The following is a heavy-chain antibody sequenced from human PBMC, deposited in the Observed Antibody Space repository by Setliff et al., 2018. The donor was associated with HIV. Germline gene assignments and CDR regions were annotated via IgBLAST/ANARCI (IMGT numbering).Heavy chain of an antibody. CDR2: IYTSGST. CDR3: ARDQGSGSYYKVLNWFDP. Sequence: SETLSLTCTVSGGSISSGNYYWSWIRQPAGKGLEWIGRIYTSGSTNYNPSLKSRVPMAVDTPKTQFSLELSSVTAADTAVYYCARDQGSGSYYKVLNWFDPWGQGTLVTVSS. CDR1: GGSISSGNYY. V-gene: IGHV4-61*02. D-gene: IGHD3-10*01. J-gene: IGHJ5*02.